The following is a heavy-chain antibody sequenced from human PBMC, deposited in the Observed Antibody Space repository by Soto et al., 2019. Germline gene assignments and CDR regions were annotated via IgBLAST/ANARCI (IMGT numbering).Heavy chain of an antibody. D-gene: IGHD3-16*01. J-gene: IGHJ1*01. Sequence: GASVKVSCKASGYTFTSYGISWVRQAPGQGLEWMGWISAYNGNTNYAQKLQGRVTMTTDTSTITAYMELRRLRSDDTAVYYCARVFGELPQVGVVLFSVRLSAFGGQGSWDPVS. CDR1: GYTFTSYG. CDR3: ARVFGELPQVGVVLFSVRLSAF. CDR2: ISAYNGNT. V-gene: IGHV1-18*01.